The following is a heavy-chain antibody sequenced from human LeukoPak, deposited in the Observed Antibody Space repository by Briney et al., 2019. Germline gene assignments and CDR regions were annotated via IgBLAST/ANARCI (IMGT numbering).Heavy chain of an antibody. CDR3: ATSKAAGDRAFDI. V-gene: IGHV1-2*02. Sequence: ASVKVSCKASGYTFNAYYMHWVRQAPGQGLEWMGWIHPNSGDTNYAQKFQGRFTMTRDTSINTAYMELSRLTSDDTAVYYCATSKAAGDRAFDIWGQGTMVTVSS. CDR1: GYTFNAYY. D-gene: IGHD7-27*01. J-gene: IGHJ3*02. CDR2: IHPNSGDT.